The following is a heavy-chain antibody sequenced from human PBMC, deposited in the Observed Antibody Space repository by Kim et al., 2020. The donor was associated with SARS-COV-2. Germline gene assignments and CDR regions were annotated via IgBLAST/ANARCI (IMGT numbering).Heavy chain of an antibody. CDR2: FDPEDGET. CDR3: ATLLLDPSLDSSGYYYDY. D-gene: IGHD3-22*01. J-gene: IGHJ4*02. CDR1: GYTLTELS. Sequence: ASVKVSCKVSGYTLTELSMHWVRQAPGKGLEWMGGFDPEDGETIYAQKFQGRVTMTEDTSTDTAYMELSSLRSEDTAVYYCATLLLDPSLDSSGYYYDYWGQGTLVTVSS. V-gene: IGHV1-24*01.